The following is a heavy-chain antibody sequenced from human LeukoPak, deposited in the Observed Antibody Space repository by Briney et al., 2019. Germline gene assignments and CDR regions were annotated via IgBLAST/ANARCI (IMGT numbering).Heavy chain of an antibody. D-gene: IGHD6-19*01. CDR2: INHSETT. Sequence: SETLSLTCAVYGGSFSDYFWSWIRQPPGKGLEWIGEINHSETTNYNPSLKSRVTVSVDTSKNQFSLRLSSVSAADTAVYYCARGGRHEGYSRVWYSLAGYPRGPLDIWGQGTLVRVSS. CDR1: GGSFSDYF. J-gene: IGHJ3*02. CDR3: ARGGRHEGYSRVWYSLAGYPRGPLDI. V-gene: IGHV4-34*01.